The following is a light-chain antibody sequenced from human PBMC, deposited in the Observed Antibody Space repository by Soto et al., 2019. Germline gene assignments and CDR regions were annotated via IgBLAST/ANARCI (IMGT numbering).Light chain of an antibody. CDR1: SSNVGNNA. V-gene: IGLV1-36*01. CDR2: YDD. J-gene: IGLJ2*01. CDR3: AVWDDSLNGVV. Sequence: SVLTQPPSVSEAPRQRVTISCSGSSSNVGNNAVNWYQQLPGKAPKLLIYYDDLLPSGVSDRFSGSKSGTSASLAISGLQSEDEADYYCAVWDDSLNGVVFGGGTKVTVL.